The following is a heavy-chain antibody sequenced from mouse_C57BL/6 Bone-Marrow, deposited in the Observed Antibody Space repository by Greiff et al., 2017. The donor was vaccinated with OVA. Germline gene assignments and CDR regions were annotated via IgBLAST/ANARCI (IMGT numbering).Heavy chain of an antibody. CDR3: VREGNYYGEAWFAY. CDR1: GFTFNTYA. D-gene: IGHD1-1*01. V-gene: IGHV10-3*01. J-gene: IGHJ3*01. CDR2: IRSKSSNYAT. Sequence: EVHLVESGGGLVQPKGSLKLSCAASGFTFNTYAMHWVRQAPGKGLEWVARIRSKSSNYATYYAVSVKDRFTISRDDSQSMLYLQMNNLKTEDTAMYYCVREGNYYGEAWFAYWGQGTLGTVSA.